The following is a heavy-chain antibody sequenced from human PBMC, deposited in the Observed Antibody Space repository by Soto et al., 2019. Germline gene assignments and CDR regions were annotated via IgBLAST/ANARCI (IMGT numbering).Heavy chain of an antibody. Sequence: SETLSLTCTVSGGSMRRSSYYWGWIRQTPGTGLEWIASIYYSGMTYYRHSLKGRVDISLERSQNQLSPRLHSMTAADTALYYWATYSYLLDTSGYNDVWGQGLQVTVS. V-gene: IGHV4-39*01. J-gene: IGHJ4*02. CDR3: ATYSYLLDTSGYNDV. CDR2: IYYSGMT. CDR1: GGSMRRSSYY. D-gene: IGHD1-20*01.